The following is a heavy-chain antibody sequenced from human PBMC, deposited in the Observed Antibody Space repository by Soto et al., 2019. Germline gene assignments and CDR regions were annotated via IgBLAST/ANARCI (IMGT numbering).Heavy chain of an antibody. CDR2: ISPSTSHI. J-gene: IGHJ6*02. CDR3: SGCSGGACHQNYGMDV. Sequence: EVHLVESGGGLVKPGGSLRLSCAVSGFTFSSCTMNWVRQAPGKGLEWVSSISPSTSHIYYADSVKGRFTISRDNAKNSLFLQMNSLTAEDTAVYYWSGCSGGACHQNYGMDVWGQGTTVTVSS. V-gene: IGHV3-21*01. D-gene: IGHD2-15*01. CDR1: GFTFSSCT.